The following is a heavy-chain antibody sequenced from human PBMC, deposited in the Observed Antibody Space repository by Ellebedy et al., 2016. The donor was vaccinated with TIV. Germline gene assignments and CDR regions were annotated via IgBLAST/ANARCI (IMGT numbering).Heavy chain of an antibody. V-gene: IGHV1-69*04. CDR1: GRTLNNYG. D-gene: IGHD2-15*01. Sequence: ASVKVSCKASGRTLNNYGFSWVRQAPGQGLEWMGRIIPIVGITIYAQKFQGRVTMTEDTSTDTAYMELSSLRSEDTAVYYCATKIDCSGGSCYSTSLGGAFDIWGQGTMVTVSS. CDR3: ATKIDCSGGSCYSTSLGGAFDI. J-gene: IGHJ3*02. CDR2: IIPIVGIT.